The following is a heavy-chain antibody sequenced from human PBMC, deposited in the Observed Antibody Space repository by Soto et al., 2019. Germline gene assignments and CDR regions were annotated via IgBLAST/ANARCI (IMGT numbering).Heavy chain of an antibody. D-gene: IGHD3-3*01. CDR1: GGTFSSYT. Sequence: SVKVSCKASGGTFSSYTISWVRQAPGQGLEWMGRIIPILGIANYAQKFQGRVTITADKSTSTAYMELSSLRSEDTAVYYCARSPTPPDFWSGYYYYYYYMDVWGKGTTVTVSS. V-gene: IGHV1-69*02. CDR2: IIPILGIA. J-gene: IGHJ6*03. CDR3: ARSPTPPDFWSGYYYYYYYMDV.